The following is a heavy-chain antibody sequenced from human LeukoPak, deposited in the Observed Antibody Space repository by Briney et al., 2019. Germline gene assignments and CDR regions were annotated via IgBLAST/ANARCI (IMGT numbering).Heavy chain of an antibody. CDR1: GYTFTSYY. D-gene: IGHD6-19*01. CDR2: INPSGGST. V-gene: IGHV1-46*01. CDR3: VRERVPAESGWYLHFDY. Sequence: GASVKVSCKASGYTFTSYYMHWVRQAPGQGLEWMGIINPSGGSTSYAQKFQGRVTMTRDTCTSTVYMELSSLRSEDRAVCYCVRERVPAESGWYLHFDYWGEGTLVTVSS. J-gene: IGHJ4*02.